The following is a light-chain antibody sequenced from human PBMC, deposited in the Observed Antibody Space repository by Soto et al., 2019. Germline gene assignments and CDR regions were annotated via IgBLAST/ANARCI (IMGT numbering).Light chain of an antibody. CDR2: DAS. CDR1: QSVRRY. J-gene: IGKJ4*01. CDR3: QQRSDWPST. V-gene: IGKV3-11*01. Sequence: EMVLTKFPATLSLSPGERATLSCRASQSVRRYLAWYQQKPGQAPRLLIYDASNRATGIPARFSGSGSGTDFTLTISSLEPEDFAVYYCQQRSDWPSTFGGGTKVQIK.